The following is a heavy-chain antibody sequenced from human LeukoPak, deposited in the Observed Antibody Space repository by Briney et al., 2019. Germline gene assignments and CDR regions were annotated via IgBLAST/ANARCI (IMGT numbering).Heavy chain of an antibody. CDR3: AKEEGSSGWYNWFDP. V-gene: IGHV3-23*01. CDR1: GFTFSSYA. J-gene: IGHJ5*02. CDR2: ISGSGGST. Sequence: GGSLRLSCAASGFTFSSYAMSWVRQAPGKGLEWVSAISGSGGSTYYADSEKGRFTISRDNSKNTLYLQMNSLRAEDTAVYYCAKEEGSSGWYNWFDPWGQGTLVTVSS. D-gene: IGHD6-19*01.